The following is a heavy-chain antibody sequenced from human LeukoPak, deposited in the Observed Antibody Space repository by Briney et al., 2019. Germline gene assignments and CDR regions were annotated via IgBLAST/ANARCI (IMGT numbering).Heavy chain of an antibody. V-gene: IGHV3-23*01. CDR1: GFTFNNYA. D-gene: IGHD6-19*01. CDR2: ISGSGGST. CDR3: AKDQYSSGWYFDY. Sequence: GGSLRLSCAASGFTFNNYAMSWVRQAPGKGLEWVSAISGSGGSTYYADSVKGRFTISRDSSKNTLYLQMNSLRAEDTAVYYCAKDQYSSGWYFDYWGQGTLVTVSS. J-gene: IGHJ4*02.